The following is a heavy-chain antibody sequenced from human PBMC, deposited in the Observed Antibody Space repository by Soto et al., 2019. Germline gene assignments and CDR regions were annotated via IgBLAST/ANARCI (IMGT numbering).Heavy chain of an antibody. CDR3: YRGSEYDFWSGYL. CDR2: IVPRFGTS. Sequence: QERLVQSGAEVRKPGSSVKVSCKVTGGTSTRYAINWVRQAPGHGLEWMGGIVPRFGTSKYAQKFQGRVTITADTSTYIAYLELRSLRSEDTVVYYCYRGSEYDFWSGYLWGQGTLVSVSS. J-gene: IGHJ4*02. V-gene: IGHV1-69*06. CDR1: GGTSTRYA. D-gene: IGHD3-3*01.